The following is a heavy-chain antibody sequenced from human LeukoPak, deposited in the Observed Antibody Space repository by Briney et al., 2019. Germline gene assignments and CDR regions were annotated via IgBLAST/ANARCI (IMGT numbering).Heavy chain of an antibody. CDR2: ISSSGSSI. Sequence: GGSLRLSCAASGFTFSDYYMSWIRQAPGKGLEWVSYISSSGSSIYYADSVKGRFTISRDNAKNSLYLQMNSLRAEDTAVYYCARERDIAENGMDVSGQGTTVTVSS. CDR1: GFTFSDYY. D-gene: IGHD3-9*01. V-gene: IGHV3-11*01. CDR3: ARERDIAENGMDV. J-gene: IGHJ6*02.